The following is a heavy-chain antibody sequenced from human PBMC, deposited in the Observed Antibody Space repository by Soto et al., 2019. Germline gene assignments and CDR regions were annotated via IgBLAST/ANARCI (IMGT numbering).Heavy chain of an antibody. D-gene: IGHD4-4*01. Sequence: GESLKISCKGSGYSFTSYWIGWVRQMPGKGLEWMGIIYPGDSDTRYSPSFQGQVTISADKSISTAYLQWSSLKASDTAMYYCARHYPGVTVTTSKKYYYYGMDVWGQGTTVTVSS. CDR2: IYPGDSDT. J-gene: IGHJ6*02. V-gene: IGHV5-51*01. CDR3: ARHYPGVTVTTSKKYYYYGMDV. CDR1: GYSFTSYW.